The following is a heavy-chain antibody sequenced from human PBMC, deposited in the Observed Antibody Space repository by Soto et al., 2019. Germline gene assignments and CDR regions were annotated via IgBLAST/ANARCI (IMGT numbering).Heavy chain of an antibody. CDR3: ASLGFAAAVVY. CDR2: ISSSSSYI. V-gene: IGHV3-21*01. Sequence: EVQLVESGGGLVKPGGSLRLSCAASGFTFSSYSMNWVRQAPGKGLEWVSSISSSSSYIYYADSVKGRFTISRDNFKNSLYLQMNSLRAEDTAVYYCASLGFAAAVVYWGQGTLVTVSS. J-gene: IGHJ4*02. D-gene: IGHD6-13*01. CDR1: GFTFSSYS.